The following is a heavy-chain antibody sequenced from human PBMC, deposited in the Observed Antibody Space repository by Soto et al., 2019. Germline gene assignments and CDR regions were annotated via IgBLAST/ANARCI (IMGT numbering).Heavy chain of an antibody. V-gene: IGHV3-7*01. CDR2: IKQDGSEK. J-gene: IGHJ4*02. CDR1: GFTFSSYW. D-gene: IGHD6-6*01. Sequence: GGSLRLSCAASGFTFSSYWMSWVRQAPGKGLEWVANIKQDGSEKYYVDSVKGRFTISRDNAKNSLYLQMNSLRAEDTAVYYCARDARGYSSSSGYFDYWGQGTLVTVSS. CDR3: ARDARGYSSSSGYFDY.